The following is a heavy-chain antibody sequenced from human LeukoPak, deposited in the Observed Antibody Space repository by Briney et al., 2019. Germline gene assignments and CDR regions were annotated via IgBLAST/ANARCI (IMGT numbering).Heavy chain of an antibody. Sequence: SETLSRTCTVSGYSISSGYYWGWIRQSPGKGLEWIGTIYNSGSTYYDPSLRSRVTISVDTSKNQFSLNLRSVTAADTAVYYCARVRYSDSSVLTRKRSYYFDYWGQGTLVTVSS. CDR1: GYSISSGYY. CDR2: IYNSGST. V-gene: IGHV4-38-2*02. CDR3: ARVRYSDSSVLTRKRSYYFDY. D-gene: IGHD3-22*01. J-gene: IGHJ4*02.